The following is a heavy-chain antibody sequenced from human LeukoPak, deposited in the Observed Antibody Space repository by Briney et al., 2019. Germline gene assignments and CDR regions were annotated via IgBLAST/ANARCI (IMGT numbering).Heavy chain of an antibody. CDR1: GDSISSYY. CDR3: ATTTSILAFDI. Sequence: SETLSLTCTVSGDSISSYYSNWIRQPAGKGLEYIGRIYSTGSTNYNPSLKSRVTMSVDTSKNHFSLKLSSVTAADTTVYYCATTTSILAFDIWGQGTMVTVSS. V-gene: IGHV4-4*07. J-gene: IGHJ3*02. D-gene: IGHD3-3*01. CDR2: IYSTGST.